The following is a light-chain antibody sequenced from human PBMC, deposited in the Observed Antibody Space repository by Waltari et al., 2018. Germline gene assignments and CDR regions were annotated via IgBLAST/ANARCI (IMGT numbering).Light chain of an antibody. CDR1: SNAVGVYPY. V-gene: IGLV2-14*03. J-gene: IGLJ3*02. Sequence: QSALTQPASVSGSPDQSIPISCPGPSNAVGVYPYVPWYQQHPGKAPKLMIYDVSNRPSGVSNRFSGSKSGNTASLTISGLQAEDEADYYCSSYTSSLTLVFGGGTKLTVL. CDR2: DVS. CDR3: SSYTSSLTLV.